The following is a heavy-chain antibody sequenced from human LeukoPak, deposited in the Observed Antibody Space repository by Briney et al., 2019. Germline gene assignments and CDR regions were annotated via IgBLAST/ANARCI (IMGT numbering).Heavy chain of an antibody. CDR2: IKQDGSEK. D-gene: IGHD2-2*01. J-gene: IGHJ4*02. CDR1: GFTFSSYW. Sequence: GGSLRLSCVASGFTFSSYWMSWVREAPGKGLEWVANIKQDGSEKYYVDSEKGRFTISRDNAKNSLYLQMNSLRAEDTAVYYCARESSSSSPYYWGQGTLVTVSS. CDR3: ARESSSSSPYY. V-gene: IGHV3-7*04.